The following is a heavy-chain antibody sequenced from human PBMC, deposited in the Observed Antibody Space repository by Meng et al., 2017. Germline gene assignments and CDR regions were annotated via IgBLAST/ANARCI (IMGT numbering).Heavy chain of an antibody. CDR1: GFTFSSYS. Sequence: GGSLRLSCAASGFTFSSYSMHWVRQAPRKGLEWVAVISYDGSNQYYADSVKGRFTISRDNSKNTLYLQMNSLRAEDTAVYYCARGQITYDDILTGYYSFRGLDYWGQGTLVTVSS. D-gene: IGHD3-9*01. V-gene: IGHV3-30*01. CDR2: ISYDGSNQ. J-gene: IGHJ4*02. CDR3: ARGQITYDDILTGYYSFRGLDY.